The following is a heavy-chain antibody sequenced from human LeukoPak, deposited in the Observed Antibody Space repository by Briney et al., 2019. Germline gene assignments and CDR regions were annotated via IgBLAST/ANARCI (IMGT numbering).Heavy chain of an antibody. D-gene: IGHD1-26*01. V-gene: IGHV3-21*01. CDR2: ISSSSTYI. CDR1: GFTFSSYW. CDR3: ARDGQGYSGSYYAPTNFDY. Sequence: PGGSLRLSCAASGFTFSSYWMSWVRQAPGKGLGWVSSISSSSTYIYYADSVKGRFTISRDNAKNSLYLQMNSLRAEDTAVYYCARDGQGYSGSYYAPTNFDYWGQGTLVTVSS. J-gene: IGHJ4*02.